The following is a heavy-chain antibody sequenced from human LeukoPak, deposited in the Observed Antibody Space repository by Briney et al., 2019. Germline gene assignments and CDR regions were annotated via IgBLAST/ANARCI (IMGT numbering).Heavy chain of an antibody. V-gene: IGHV4-39*01. J-gene: IGHJ6*03. CDR2: IYYSGST. Sequence: SETLSLTCTVSGGSLSSSSYYWGWIRQPPGKGLEWIGSIYYSGSTYYNPSLKSRVTISVDTSKNQFSLKLSSVTAADTAVYYCARQIVGYYYYYMDVWGKGTTVTVSS. D-gene: IGHD2/OR15-2a*01. CDR3: ARQIVGYYYYYMDV. CDR1: GGSLSSSSYY.